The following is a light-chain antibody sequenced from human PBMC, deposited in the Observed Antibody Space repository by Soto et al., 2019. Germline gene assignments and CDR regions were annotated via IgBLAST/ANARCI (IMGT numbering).Light chain of an antibody. J-gene: IGKJ5*01. V-gene: IGKV1-9*01. Sequence: DIQLTQSPSFLSASVGDRVTITCRASQGISNYLAWYQQKPGKAPNLLIHTASTLQSGVPSRFSGNGSGTEYTLTISSLQPDDFATYYCQQYNTYSTFGQGTRLEIK. CDR2: TAS. CDR1: QGISNY. CDR3: QQYNTYST.